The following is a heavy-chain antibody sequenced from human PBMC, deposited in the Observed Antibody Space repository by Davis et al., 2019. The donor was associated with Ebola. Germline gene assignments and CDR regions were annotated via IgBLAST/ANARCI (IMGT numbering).Heavy chain of an antibody. D-gene: IGHD5-12*01. Sequence: GGSLRLSRAASGFTFSGSAMHWVRQASGKGLEWVGRIRSKANSYATAYAASVKGRFTISRDDSKNTAYLQMNSLKTEDTAVYYCTSRVATKEYWGQGTLVTVSS. CDR3: TSRVATKEY. CDR1: GFTFSGSA. V-gene: IGHV3-73*01. J-gene: IGHJ4*02. CDR2: IRSKANSYAT.